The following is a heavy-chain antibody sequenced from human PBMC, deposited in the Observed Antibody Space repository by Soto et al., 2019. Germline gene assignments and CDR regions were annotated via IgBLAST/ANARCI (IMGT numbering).Heavy chain of an antibody. CDR2: IYHSGST. V-gene: IGHV4-30-2*01. J-gene: IGHJ4*02. Sequence: QLQLQESGSGLVKPSQTLSLTCAVSGGSINTATHSWSWIRQPPGKGLEWIGYIYHSGSTYYNPSVNSRVTKSTDKSNNQCALRLSSVTAADTAVYYCARGGGVTTTGDDYWGQGILVTVSS. CDR3: ARGGGVTTTGDDY. D-gene: IGHD4-4*01. CDR1: GGSINTATHS.